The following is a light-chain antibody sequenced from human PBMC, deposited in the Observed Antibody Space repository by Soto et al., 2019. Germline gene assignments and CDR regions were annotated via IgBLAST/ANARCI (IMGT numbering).Light chain of an antibody. J-gene: IGLJ1*01. CDR3: AAWDDSLNGNYV. Sequence: QSVLTQPPSASGTPGQRVTISCSGSSSNIGSNTVNWYQQLPGTAPKLLIYSNNQRPSGVPDRFSGSKSGTSASMAISELQSEDEADYYCAAWDDSLNGNYVFGTGTKVTVL. V-gene: IGLV1-44*01. CDR1: SSNIGSNT. CDR2: SNN.